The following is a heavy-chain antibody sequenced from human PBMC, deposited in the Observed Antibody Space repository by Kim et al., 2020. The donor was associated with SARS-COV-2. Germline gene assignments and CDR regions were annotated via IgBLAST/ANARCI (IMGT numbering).Heavy chain of an antibody. Sequence: GGSLRLSCAASGLSFRASTMHWVRQAPGKGLQWVAGISCDGTKKYNAASVEGRFTISRDNSKNTLYLQMNTLTIEDTAVYYCAREGKDYNNADNGCQGTLVRVLS. CDR3: AREGKDYNNADN. CDR1: GLSFRAST. CDR2: ISCDGTKK. J-gene: IGHJ4*02. V-gene: IGHV3-30*14. D-gene: IGHD4-4*01.